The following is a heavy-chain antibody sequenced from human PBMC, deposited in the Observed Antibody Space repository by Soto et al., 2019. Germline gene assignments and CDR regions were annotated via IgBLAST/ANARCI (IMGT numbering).Heavy chain of an antibody. CDR3: ARDRIAGSKYYYGMDV. CDR2: IIPIFGTE. Sequence: SVKVSCKASGRTFSSYAMSCVRQAPGQGLEWMGGIIPIFGTENYAQKFQGRVTITADESTSTAYMELSSLRSEDKAVYYCARDRIAGSKYYYGMDVWGQGTTVTVSS. D-gene: IGHD6-13*01. V-gene: IGHV1-69*13. J-gene: IGHJ6*02. CDR1: GRTFSSYA.